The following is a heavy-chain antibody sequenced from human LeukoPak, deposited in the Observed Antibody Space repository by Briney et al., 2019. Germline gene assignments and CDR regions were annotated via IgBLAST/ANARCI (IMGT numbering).Heavy chain of an antibody. J-gene: IGHJ5*02. Sequence: GGSLRLSCTASGFTFGDYAMSWFRQAPGKGLEWVGFIRSKAYGGTTEYAASVKGRFTISRDDSKSIAYLQMNSLKTEDTAVYYCTRDPTFSAVVPADPVGPWGQGTLVTVSS. CDR3: TRDPTFSAVVPADPVGP. CDR1: GFTFGDYA. V-gene: IGHV3-49*03. D-gene: IGHD2-2*01. CDR2: IRSKAYGGTT.